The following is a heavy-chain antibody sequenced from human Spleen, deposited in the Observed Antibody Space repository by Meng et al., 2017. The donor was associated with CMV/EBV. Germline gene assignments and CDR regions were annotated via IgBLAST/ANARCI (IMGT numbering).Heavy chain of an antibody. CDR1: GFTFGDYA. CDR2: VRSEAYGGTT. Sequence: GESLKISCTASGFTFGDYAMSWVRQAPGKGLEWVGFVRSEAYGGTTQYAASVKGKFTISRDDSKSIAYLQMNSLKTEDTAVYYCTRETARSSYYYYGLDVWGQGTTVTVSS. D-gene: IGHD6-6*01. CDR3: TRETARSSYYYYGLDV. J-gene: IGHJ6*02. V-gene: IGHV3-49*04.